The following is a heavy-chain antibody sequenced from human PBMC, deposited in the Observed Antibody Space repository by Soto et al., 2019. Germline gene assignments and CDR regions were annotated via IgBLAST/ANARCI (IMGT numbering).Heavy chain of an antibody. J-gene: IGHJ4*02. Sequence: QVQLVQSVAEVKKPGASVQVSCKASGYPFIAYSITWVRQAPGQRPEWLGWIYPYNRKTRYAEKFQGRVTMTTDRSTTTAYMELKSPRSDDTPVYYCASDQGGDGHYLVSPLAADFWGRGTLFTVSS. CDR2: IYPYNRKT. CDR1: GYPFIAYS. D-gene: IGHD4-17*01. CDR3: ASDQGGDGHYLVSPLAADF. V-gene: IGHV1-18*01.